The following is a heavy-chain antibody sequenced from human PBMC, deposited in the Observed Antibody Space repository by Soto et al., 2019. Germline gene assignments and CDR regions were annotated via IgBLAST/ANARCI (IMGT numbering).Heavy chain of an antibody. V-gene: IGHV1-8*01. CDR3: AREGRTYYDILTGYWFDP. J-gene: IGHJ5*02. Sequence: VASLQVSCKSSGYTFTRYDINWVRQATGQGLEWMGWMNPNSGNTGYAQKFQGRVTMTRNTSISTAYMELSSLRSEDTAVYYCAREGRTYYDILTGYWFDPWGQGTLVNVSS. CDR2: MNPNSGNT. CDR1: GYTFTRYD. D-gene: IGHD3-9*01.